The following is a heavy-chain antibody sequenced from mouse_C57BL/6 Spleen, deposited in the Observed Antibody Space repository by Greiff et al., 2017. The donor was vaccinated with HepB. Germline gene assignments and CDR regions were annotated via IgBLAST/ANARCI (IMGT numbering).Heavy chain of an antibody. CDR1: GYTFTSYW. J-gene: IGHJ1*03. Sequence: QVQLQQPGAELVKPGASVKLSCKASGYTFTSYWMHWVKQRPGQGLEWIGMIHPNSGSTNYNEKFKSKATLTVDKSSSTAYMQLSSLTSEDSAVYYCARKRLLTTTVDWYFGVWGTGTTVTVSS. CDR3: ARKRLLTTTVDWYFGV. CDR2: IHPNSGST. V-gene: IGHV1-64*01. D-gene: IGHD1-1*01.